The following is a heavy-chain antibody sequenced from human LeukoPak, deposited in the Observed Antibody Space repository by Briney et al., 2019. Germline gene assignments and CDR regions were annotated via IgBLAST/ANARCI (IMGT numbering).Heavy chain of an antibody. Sequence: PGGSLRLSCAASGFTFISYWMHWVRQAPGKGLVWVSRINTDGSSSTYADSVKGRFTISIDNAKLYLQMNSLRAEDTAVYYCVRVADVAASIDYCSEGTLVTVSS. D-gene: IGHD6-25*01. CDR3: VRVADVAASIDY. CDR1: GFTFISYW. CDR2: INTDGSSS. V-gene: IGHV3-74*01. J-gene: IGHJ4*02.